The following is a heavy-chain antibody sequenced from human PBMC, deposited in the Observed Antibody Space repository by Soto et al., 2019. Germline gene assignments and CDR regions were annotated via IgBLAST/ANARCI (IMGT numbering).Heavy chain of an antibody. CDR1: GGSISSYY. Sequence: SETLSPTCTVSGGSISSYYWSWIRQPPGKGLEWIGYIYYSGSTNYNPSLKSRVTILVDTSKNQFSLKLSSVTAADTAVYYCARAYGGYADYWGQGALVTVSS. J-gene: IGHJ4*02. D-gene: IGHD5-12*01. V-gene: IGHV4-59*01. CDR2: IYYSGST. CDR3: ARAYGGYADY.